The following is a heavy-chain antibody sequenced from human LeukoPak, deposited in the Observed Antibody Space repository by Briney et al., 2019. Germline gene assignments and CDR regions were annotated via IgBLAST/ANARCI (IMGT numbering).Heavy chain of an antibody. CDR2: IYPGDSDT. D-gene: IGHD6-19*01. Sequence: GESLKIFCKGSGYSFTNYWIGWVRQMPGKGLEWMGIIYPGDSDTRYSPSFQGQVTISADKSISTAYLQWSSLKASDTAMYYCARLVAVAATTDGAFDIWGQGTMVTVSS. J-gene: IGHJ3*02. CDR1: GYSFTNYW. V-gene: IGHV5-51*01. CDR3: ARLVAVAATTDGAFDI.